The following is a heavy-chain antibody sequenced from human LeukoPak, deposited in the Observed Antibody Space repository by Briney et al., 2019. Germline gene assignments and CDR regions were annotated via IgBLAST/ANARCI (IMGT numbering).Heavy chain of an antibody. CDR3: ARVVRAGGDAFDI. CDR2: ISGSGGST. CDR1: GFTFSSYA. Sequence: PGGSLRLSCAASGFTFSSYAMSWVRQGPGKGLEWVSGISGSGGSTYHADSVKGRFTISRDNAKNTLYLQMNSLRAEDTAVYYCARVVRAGGDAFDIWGQGTMVTVSS. J-gene: IGHJ3*02. D-gene: IGHD2-21*02. V-gene: IGHV3-23*01.